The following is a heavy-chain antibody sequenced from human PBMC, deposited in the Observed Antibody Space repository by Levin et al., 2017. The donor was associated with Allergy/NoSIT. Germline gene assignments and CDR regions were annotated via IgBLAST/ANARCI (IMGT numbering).Heavy chain of an antibody. D-gene: IGHD3-10*01. CDR3: AKDPNGLLWFREGYFDY. CDR2: ISWNSGSI. Sequence: GGSLRLSCAASGFTFDDYAMHWVRQAPGKGLEWVSGISWNSGSIGYADSVKGRFTISRDNAKNSLYLQMNSLRAEDTALYYCAKDPNGLLWFREGYFDYWGQGTLVTVSS. CDR1: GFTFDDYA. J-gene: IGHJ4*02. V-gene: IGHV3-9*01.